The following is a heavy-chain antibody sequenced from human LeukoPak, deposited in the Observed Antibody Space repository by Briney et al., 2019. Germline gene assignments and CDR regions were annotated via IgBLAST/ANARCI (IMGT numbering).Heavy chain of an antibody. J-gene: IGHJ4*02. CDR1: GGSFSGYY. Sequence: SETLSLTCAVYGGSFSGYYWSWIRQPPGKGLEWIGEINHSGSTNYNPSLKSRVTISVDTSKNQFSLKLSSVTAADTAVYYCARVVNVDTAMVFDYWGQGTLVTASS. CDR3: ARVVNVDTAMVFDY. V-gene: IGHV4-34*01. D-gene: IGHD5-18*01. CDR2: INHSGST.